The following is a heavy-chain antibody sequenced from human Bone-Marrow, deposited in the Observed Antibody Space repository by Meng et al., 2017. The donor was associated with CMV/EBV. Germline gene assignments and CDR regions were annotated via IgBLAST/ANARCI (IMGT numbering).Heavy chain of an antibody. V-gene: IGHV1-18*01. CDR1: GYTFTSYG. CDR2: ISAYNGNT. CDR3: ARERRRVTYYYGSGNPVGSYYGMDV. Sequence: ASVKVSCKASGYTFTSYGISWVRQAPGQGLEWMGWISAYNGNTNYAQKLQGRVTMTTDTSTSTAYMELRSLRSDDTAVYYCARERRRVTYYYGSGNPVGSYYGMDVWCQGTTVTVSS. J-gene: IGHJ6*02. D-gene: IGHD3-10*01.